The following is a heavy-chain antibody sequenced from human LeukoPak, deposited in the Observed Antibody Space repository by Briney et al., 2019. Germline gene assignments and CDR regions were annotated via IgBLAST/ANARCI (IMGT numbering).Heavy chain of an antibody. V-gene: IGHV3-30-3*01. CDR3: ASGIAVAGTRGADY. J-gene: IGHJ4*02. CDR1: GFTFSSYA. Sequence: PGGSLRLSCAASGFTFSSYAMHWVRQAPGKGLEWVAVILYDGSNKYYADSVKGRFTISRDNSKNTLYLQMNSLRAEDTAVYYCASGIAVAGTRGADYWGQGTLVTVSS. CDR2: ILYDGSNK. D-gene: IGHD6-19*01.